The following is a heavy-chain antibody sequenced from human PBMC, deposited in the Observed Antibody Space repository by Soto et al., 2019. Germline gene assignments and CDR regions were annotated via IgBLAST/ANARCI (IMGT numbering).Heavy chain of an antibody. CDR1: GYTFTGYY. CDR3: ARGDYDILTPHAFDI. Sequence: ASVKVSCKASGYTFTGYYMHWVRQAPGQGLEWMGWINPNSGGTNYAQKFQGWVTMTRDTSISTAYMELSRLRSDDTAVYYCARGDYDILTPHAFDIWGQGTMVTVSS. D-gene: IGHD3-9*01. CDR2: INPNSGGT. V-gene: IGHV1-2*04. J-gene: IGHJ3*02.